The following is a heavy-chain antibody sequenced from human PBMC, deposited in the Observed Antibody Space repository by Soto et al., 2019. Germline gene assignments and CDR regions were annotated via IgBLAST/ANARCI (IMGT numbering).Heavy chain of an antibody. J-gene: IGHJ6*02. V-gene: IGHV1-69*13. D-gene: IGHD6-19*01. Sequence: ASVKVSCKASGGTFSSYAISWVRQAPGQGLEWMGGIIPIFGTANYAQKFQGRVTITADESTSTAYMELSSLRSEDTAVYYCARARIAVAGLYYYYYYGMDVWGQGTTVTVSS. CDR3: ARARIAVAGLYYYYYYGMDV. CDR2: IIPIFGTA. CDR1: GGTFSSYA.